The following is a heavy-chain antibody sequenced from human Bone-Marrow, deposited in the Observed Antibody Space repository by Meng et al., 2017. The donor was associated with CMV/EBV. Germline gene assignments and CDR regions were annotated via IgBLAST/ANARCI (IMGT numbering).Heavy chain of an antibody. Sequence: GGSLRLSCAASGFTFSSYAMHWVRQAPGKGLEWVAVISYDGSNKYYADSVKGRFTISRDNSKNTLYLQMNSLRAEDTAVYYCARGTIMIRDYHHHGVDVWGQGTTVTVSS. V-gene: IGHV3-30-3*01. D-gene: IGHD3-16*01. CDR3: ARGTIMIRDYHHHGVDV. CDR1: GFTFSSYA. CDR2: ISYDGSNK. J-gene: IGHJ6*02.